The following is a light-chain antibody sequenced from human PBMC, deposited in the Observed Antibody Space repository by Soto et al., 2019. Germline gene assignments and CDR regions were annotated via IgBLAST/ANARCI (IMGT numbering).Light chain of an antibody. CDR1: SSDVGGYNY. Sequence: QSALTQPASVSGSPGQSITISCTGTSSDVGGYNYVSWYQHHPGNAPKLIIYDVSNRPSGVSNRFSGSKSGNTASLTISGLQAEDEADYICISYTISTIYVFGTRTKVTVL. CDR3: ISYTISTIYV. J-gene: IGLJ1*01. V-gene: IGLV2-14*03. CDR2: DVS.